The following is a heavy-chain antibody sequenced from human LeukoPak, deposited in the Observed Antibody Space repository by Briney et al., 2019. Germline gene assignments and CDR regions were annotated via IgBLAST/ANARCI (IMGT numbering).Heavy chain of an antibody. D-gene: IGHD3-10*01. J-gene: IGHJ5*02. CDR1: GYTFTGYY. CDR2: INPNSGGT. V-gene: IGHV1-2*02. CDR3: ATESITPSAPFDP. Sequence: VASVKVSCKASGYTFTGYYMHWVRQAPGQGLEWMGWINPNSGGTNYAQKFQGRVTMTRDTSISTAYMELSRLRSDDTAVYYCATESITPSAPFDPWGQGTLVTVSS.